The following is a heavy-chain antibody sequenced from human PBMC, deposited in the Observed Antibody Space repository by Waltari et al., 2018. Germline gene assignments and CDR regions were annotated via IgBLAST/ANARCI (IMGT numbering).Heavy chain of an antibody. Sequence: TWVRQAPGKGLEWVANIKQDGSEKYYLDSVKGRFTISRDNAKNSLYLQMNSLRAEDTAVYYCAKGGWLGLDYWGQGTLVTVSS. CDR3: AKGGWLGLDY. J-gene: IGHJ4*02. CDR2: IKQDGSEK. V-gene: IGHV3-7*01. D-gene: IGHD6-19*01.